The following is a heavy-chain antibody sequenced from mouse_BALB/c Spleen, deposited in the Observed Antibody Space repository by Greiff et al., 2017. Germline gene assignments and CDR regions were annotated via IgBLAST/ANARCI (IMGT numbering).Heavy chain of an antibody. V-gene: IGHV1S135*01. CDR2: IDPSNGGT. J-gene: IGHJ3*01. CDR3: ARGGFAY. CDR1: GYAFTSYR. Sequence: QLQQPGPELVKPGASVKLSCKASGYAFTSYRMNWVKQSHGQGLEWIGFIDPSNGGTSYNQKFKGKATLTVDKSSSTAYMHLNSLSSDDSAVYCCARGGFAYWGQGTLVTVSA.